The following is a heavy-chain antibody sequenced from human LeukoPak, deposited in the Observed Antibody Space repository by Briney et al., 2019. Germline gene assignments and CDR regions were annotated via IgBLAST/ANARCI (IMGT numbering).Heavy chain of an antibody. V-gene: IGHV1-2*06. CDR3: ARSPPNGWYRAGSQDV. CDR1: GYTFTDYY. Sequence: ASVKVSCKVSGYTFTDYYMHWVQQAPGQGLEWMGRIIPNSGGTNYAQKFQGRVTMTRDTSISTAYMEPSRLRSDDTAVYYCARSPPNGWYRAGSQDVWGQGTMVVVSS. J-gene: IGHJ3*01. CDR2: IIPNSGGT. D-gene: IGHD6-19*01.